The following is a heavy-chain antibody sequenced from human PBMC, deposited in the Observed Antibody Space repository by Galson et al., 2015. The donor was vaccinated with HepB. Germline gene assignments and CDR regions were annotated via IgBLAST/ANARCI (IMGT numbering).Heavy chain of an antibody. J-gene: IGHJ4*02. Sequence: SLRLSCAASGFTFDDYAMHWVRQAPGKGLEWVSGISWNSGSIGYADSVKGRFTISRDNAKNSLYLQMNSLRAEDTALYYCAKEDDSSGYYFGSYFDYWGQGTLVTVSS. CDR1: GFTFDDYA. CDR2: ISWNSGSI. D-gene: IGHD3-22*01. CDR3: AKEDDSSGYYFGSYFDY. V-gene: IGHV3-9*01.